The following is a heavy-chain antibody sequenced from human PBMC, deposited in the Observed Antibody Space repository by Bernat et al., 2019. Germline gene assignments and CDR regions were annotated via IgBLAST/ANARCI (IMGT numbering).Heavy chain of an antibody. D-gene: IGHD3-10*01. CDR2: ISYDGSNI. J-gene: IGHJ2*01. CDR3: ARATVWFGEWYFDL. CDR1: GFTFSSYA. Sequence: QVQLVESGGGVVQPGRSLRLSCAASGFTFSSYAMHWVRQAPGKGLEWVAVISYDGSNIYYADSVKGRFTISRDNSKNTLYLQMNSLRAEDTAVYHCARATVWFGEWYFDLWGRGTLVTVSS. V-gene: IGHV3-30-3*01.